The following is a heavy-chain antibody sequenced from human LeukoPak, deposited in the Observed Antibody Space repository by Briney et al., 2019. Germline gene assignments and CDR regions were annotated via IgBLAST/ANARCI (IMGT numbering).Heavy chain of an antibody. CDR1: AFTFSSYS. J-gene: IGHJ4*02. CDR3: ALGLVTDY. Sequence: GGSLRLSCAASAFTFSSYSMNWVRQAPGKGLEWVSVIYSGGSTYYADSVKGRFTISRDNSKNTLYLQMSSLRVEDTAVYYCALGLVTDYWGQGTLVTVSS. V-gene: IGHV3-66*01. D-gene: IGHD3-9*01. CDR2: IYSGGST.